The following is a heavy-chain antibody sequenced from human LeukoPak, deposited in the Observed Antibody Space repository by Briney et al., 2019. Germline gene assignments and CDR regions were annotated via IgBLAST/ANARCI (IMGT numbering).Heavy chain of an antibody. V-gene: IGHV4-34*01. J-gene: IGHJ4*02. CDR3: ARAHWSGFDY. CDR1: GGSFSGYY. CDR2: INHSGST. Sequence: PSETLSLTCAVYGGSFSGYYWSWIRQPPGKGLEWIGEINHSGSTNYNPSLKSRVTISVDTSKNQFSLKLSSVTAADTAVYYCARAHWSGFDYWGQGTLVTVSS. D-gene: IGHD2-8*02.